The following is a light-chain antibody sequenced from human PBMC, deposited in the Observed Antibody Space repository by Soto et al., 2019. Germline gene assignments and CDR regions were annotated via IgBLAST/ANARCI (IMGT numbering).Light chain of an antibody. Sequence: DIQLTQSPSFLSASVGDRVTITCRASQGISSDLAWYQQKPGKAPNLLIYTASTLQTGVPSRFSGSGSGTEFTLTVSSLQPEDFATDCCQQLNTYPITFGQGTRLEIK. CDR3: QQLNTYPIT. V-gene: IGKV1-9*01. J-gene: IGKJ5*01. CDR2: TAS. CDR1: QGISSD.